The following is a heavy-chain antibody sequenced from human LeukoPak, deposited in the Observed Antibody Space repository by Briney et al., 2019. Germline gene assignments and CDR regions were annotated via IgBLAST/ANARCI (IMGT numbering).Heavy chain of an antibody. CDR2: ISVSGSGDKI. Sequence: GGSLRLSCAASGFTFSDYALTWVRQAPGKGLEWVSSISVSGSGDKIYYADSVKGRFTISRDNSKNTFYLQMNSLGAEDTAVYYCARVEDSECWFDPWGQGTLVTVSS. CDR1: GFTFSDYA. J-gene: IGHJ5*02. V-gene: IGHV3-23*01. CDR3: ARVEDSECWFDP. D-gene: IGHD2/OR15-2a*01.